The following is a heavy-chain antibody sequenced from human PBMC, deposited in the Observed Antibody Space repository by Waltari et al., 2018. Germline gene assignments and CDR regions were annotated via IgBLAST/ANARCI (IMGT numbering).Heavy chain of an antibody. CDR1: GFTFSGYW. V-gene: IGHV3-74*01. CDR3: ARDLFYGMDV. D-gene: IGHD3-3*01. J-gene: IGHJ6*02. Sequence: EVQLVESGGGLVQPGGSLRLSCAASGFTFSGYWMHWVRQAPGKGLVWFSRINSDGSSTSYADSVKGRFTISRDNAKNTLYLQMNSLRAEDTAVYYCARDLFYGMDVWGQGTTVTVSS. CDR2: INSDGSST.